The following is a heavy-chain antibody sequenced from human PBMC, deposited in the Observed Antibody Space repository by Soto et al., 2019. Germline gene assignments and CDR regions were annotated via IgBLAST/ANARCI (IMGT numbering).Heavy chain of an antibody. J-gene: IGHJ3*01. CDR1: GGSISSYY. D-gene: IGHD3-10*01. Sequence: SETLSLTCTVSGGSISSYYWSWIRQPPGKGLEWIGYIYYSGSTNYNPSLKSRVTISVYTSKNQFSLKLSSVTAADTAVYYCARVWGGAFDFWGQGTMVTVSS. CDR3: ARVWGGAFDF. V-gene: IGHV4-59*01. CDR2: IYYSGST.